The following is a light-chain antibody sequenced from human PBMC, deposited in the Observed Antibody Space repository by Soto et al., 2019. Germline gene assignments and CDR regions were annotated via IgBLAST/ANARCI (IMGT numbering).Light chain of an antibody. V-gene: IGLV8-61*01. CDR2: ATN. Sequence: QTVVTQEPSFSVSPGETVTLTCGLNSGSVSTSYYPGWYQQTPGQAPRTLIYATNKRSSGVPDRFSGSILGNKAALTITGAQADDESDYYCVLYMVTDIVVFGGGTKLTV. CDR1: SGSVSTSYY. J-gene: IGLJ2*01. CDR3: VLYMVTDIVV.